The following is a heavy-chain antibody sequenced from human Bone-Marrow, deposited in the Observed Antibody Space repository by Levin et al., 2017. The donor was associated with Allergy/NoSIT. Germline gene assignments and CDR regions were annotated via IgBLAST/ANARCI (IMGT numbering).Heavy chain of an antibody. CDR3: ARVPRLRERRFFS. CDR1: GYTFTSFD. J-gene: IGHJ4*02. Sequence: PGASVKVSCKASGYTFTSFDMHWVRQAPGQGPEWMGWMNPNSGDTGYAQGFEGRVTLTRNTSMATAYMVLDSLISEDTAVYYCARVPRLRERRFFSWGQGAPVAVSS. CDR2: MNPNSGDT. D-gene: IGHD3-3*01. V-gene: IGHV1-8*01.